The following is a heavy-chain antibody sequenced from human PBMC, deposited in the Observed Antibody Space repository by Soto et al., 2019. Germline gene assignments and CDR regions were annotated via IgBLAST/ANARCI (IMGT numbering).Heavy chain of an antibody. CDR1: GGTFSSYA. Sequence: SVKVSCKASGGTFSSYAISWVRQAPGQGLEWMGGIIPIFGTANYAQKFQGRVTITADESTSTAYMELSSLRSEDTAVYYCASDLTPGIAVPGYFAYWGQGTLVTVSS. D-gene: IGHD6-19*01. CDR2: IIPIFGTA. CDR3: ASDLTPGIAVPGYFAY. V-gene: IGHV1-69*13. J-gene: IGHJ4*02.